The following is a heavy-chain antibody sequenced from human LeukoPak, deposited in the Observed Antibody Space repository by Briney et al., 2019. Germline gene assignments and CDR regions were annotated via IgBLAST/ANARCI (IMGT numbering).Heavy chain of an antibody. V-gene: IGHV3-21*01. D-gene: IGHD5-24*01. CDR1: GFTFSSYG. CDR3: ARGGDNHYGYSPRVDY. CDR2: ISSSSSYK. J-gene: IGHJ4*02. Sequence: PGGSLRLSRAASGFTFSSYGMNWVRQAPGKGLEWVSSISSSSSYKYYADSVKGRFTISRDNAKNSLYLQMNSLRAEDTAVYYCARGGDNHYGYSPRVDYWGQGTLVTVSS.